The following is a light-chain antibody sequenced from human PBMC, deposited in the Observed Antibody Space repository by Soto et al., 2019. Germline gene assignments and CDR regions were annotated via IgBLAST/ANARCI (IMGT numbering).Light chain of an antibody. CDR1: QSISSW. CDR2: KAS. V-gene: IGKV1-5*03. Sequence: EIPMTQPPSTMSASLLDRVNINCRACQSISSWLAWYQQKPGKAPKLLIYKASNLHSGVPSRFSGSGSGTEFTLTISSLQPDDFATYYCQQYNGYSRTFGLGPKVDI. J-gene: IGKJ1*01. CDR3: QQYNGYSRT.